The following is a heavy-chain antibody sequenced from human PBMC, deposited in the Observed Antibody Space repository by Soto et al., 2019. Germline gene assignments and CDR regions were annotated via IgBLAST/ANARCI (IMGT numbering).Heavy chain of an antibody. CDR2: IKQDGSEK. J-gene: IGHJ3*01. CDR3: ARDFNSALDV. D-gene: IGHD6-13*01. V-gene: IGHV3-7*01. CDR1: GFNFGSYW. Sequence: GGALRLSGAATGFNFGSYWMSRVPQAPWKGLEWVANIKQDGSEKYYVDSAKGRFTISRDNAKDSLHLQMKSLRAEDMAVYYCARDFNSALDVWGQGKMVTVSS.